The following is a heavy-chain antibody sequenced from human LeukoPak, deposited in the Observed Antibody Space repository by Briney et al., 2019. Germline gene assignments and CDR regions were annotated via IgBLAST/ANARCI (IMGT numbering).Heavy chain of an antibody. CDR3: ARAGIAAAGSCDY. V-gene: IGHV4-31*03. J-gene: IGHJ4*02. CDR1: GGSISSGGYY. Sequence: SETLSLTCTVSGGSISSGGYYWSWIRQHPGKGLEWIGYIYYSGSTYYNPSLKSRVTISVDTSKNQFSLKLSSVTAADTAVYYCARAGIAAAGSCDYWGQGTLVIVSS. D-gene: IGHD6-13*01. CDR2: IYYSGST.